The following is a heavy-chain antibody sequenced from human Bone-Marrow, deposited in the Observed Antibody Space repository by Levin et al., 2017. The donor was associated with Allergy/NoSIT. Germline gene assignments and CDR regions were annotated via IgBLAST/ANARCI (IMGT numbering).Heavy chain of an antibody. D-gene: IGHD3-3*01. Sequence: GESLKISCAASGFTFDTYALNWVRQAPGKGLEWVSIIDGSGGSTHYADSVKGRFTLSRDNSKNTVYLQMSSLRVEDTAVYYCAKSPGRHDFWSGYYPPATVVDYWGQGTMVTVS. CDR2: IDGSGGST. V-gene: IGHV3-23*01. CDR3: AKSPGRHDFWSGYYPPATVVDY. CDR1: GFTFDTYA. J-gene: IGHJ4*02.